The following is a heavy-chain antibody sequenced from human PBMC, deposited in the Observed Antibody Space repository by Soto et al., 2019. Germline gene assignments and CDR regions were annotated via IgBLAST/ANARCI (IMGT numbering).Heavy chain of an antibody. CDR3: ARADRMVAPMDYAMDV. D-gene: IGHD2-8*01. Sequence: QVQLVQSGAEVKKPGASVKVSCQASGYTFTSYDISWVRQAPGQGLEWMGWLNPTNGDTDYAQKFQGRVTMTRNTSMNTAYMELRSLSTDDTAVFYCARADRMVAPMDYAMDVWGQGTTVTVSS. CDR1: GYTFTSYD. J-gene: IGHJ6*02. CDR2: LNPTNGDT. V-gene: IGHV1-8*01.